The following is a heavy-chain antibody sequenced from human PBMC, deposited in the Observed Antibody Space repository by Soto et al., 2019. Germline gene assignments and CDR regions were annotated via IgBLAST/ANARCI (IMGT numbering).Heavy chain of an antibody. CDR2: IYHSGST. V-gene: IGHV4-4*02. D-gene: IGHD4-17*01. CDR1: GGSISSDIW. J-gene: IGHJ4*02. CDR3: ARSTVTEDC. Sequence: QVQLQGSGPGLVKPSGTLSLTCAVSGGSISSDIWWSWVRQPPGKGLEWIGEIYHSGSTNYNPSLKSRVTISIDKSKNQFPLELTSVIAADTAVYYCARSTVTEDCWGQGALVTVSS.